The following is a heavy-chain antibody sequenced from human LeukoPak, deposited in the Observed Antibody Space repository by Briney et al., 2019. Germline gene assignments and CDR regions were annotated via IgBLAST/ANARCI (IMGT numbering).Heavy chain of an antibody. V-gene: IGHV3-53*01. CDR1: GFTVSSNY. J-gene: IGHJ6*03. CDR2: IYSGGST. CDR3: ARRNYYGNHYYYYMDV. Sequence: GGSLRLSCAASGFTVSSNYMSWVRQAPGKGLEWVSVIYSGGSTYYADSVKGRFTISRDNSKNTLYLQMNSLRAEDTAVYYCARRNYYGNHYYYYMDVWGKGTTVTISS. D-gene: IGHD3-10*01.